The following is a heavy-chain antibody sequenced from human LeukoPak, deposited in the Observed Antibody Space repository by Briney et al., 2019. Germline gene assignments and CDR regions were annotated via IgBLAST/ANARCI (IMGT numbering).Heavy chain of an antibody. J-gene: IGHJ4*02. CDR2: ISSSSTYT. CDR3: ARDNGSGWFYFDY. CDR1: GFTFSDYY. V-gene: IGHV3-11*06. Sequence: PGGSLRLSCAASGFTFSDYYMSWIRQAPGKGLEWVSYISSSSTYTNYADSVKGRFNISRDNAKNALYLQMNSLRAEDTAVYYCARDNGSGWFYFDYWGQGTLVTVSS. D-gene: IGHD6-19*01.